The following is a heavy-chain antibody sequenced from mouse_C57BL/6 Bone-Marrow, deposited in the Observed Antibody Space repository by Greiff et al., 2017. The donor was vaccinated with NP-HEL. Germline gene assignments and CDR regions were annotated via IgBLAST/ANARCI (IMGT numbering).Heavy chain of an antibody. CDR3: AIYGNRGFAY. Sequence: VQLQQSGPELVKPGASVKISCKASGYAFSSSWMNWVKQRPGKGLEWIGRIYPGDGDPNYNGKFKGKATLTADKSSSTAYMQLSSLTSEDSAVYFCAIYGNRGFAYWGQGTLVTVSA. J-gene: IGHJ3*01. V-gene: IGHV1-82*01. CDR1: GYAFSSSW. CDR2: IYPGDGDP. D-gene: IGHD2-1*01.